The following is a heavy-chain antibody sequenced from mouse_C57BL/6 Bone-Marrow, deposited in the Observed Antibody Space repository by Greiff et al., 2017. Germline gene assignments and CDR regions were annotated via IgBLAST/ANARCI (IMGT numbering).Heavy chain of an antibody. J-gene: IGHJ2*01. D-gene: IGHD2-1*01. CDR3: ARSVIYFLDY. CDR2: IYPRDGST. V-gene: IGHV1-85*01. Sequence: VKVVESGPELVKPGASVKLSCKASGYTFTSYDINWVKQRPGQGLEWIGWIYPRDGSTKYNEKFKGKATLTVDTSSSTAYMELHSLTSEDSAVYFCARSVIYFLDYWGQGTTLTVSS. CDR1: GYTFTSYD.